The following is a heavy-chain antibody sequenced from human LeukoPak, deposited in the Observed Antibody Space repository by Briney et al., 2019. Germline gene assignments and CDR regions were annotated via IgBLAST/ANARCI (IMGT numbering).Heavy chain of an antibody. CDR3: AREYSSSSGRAFDI. CDR2: ISSSTSTI. V-gene: IGHV3-48*01. CDR1: GFTFSSYT. Sequence: PGGSLRLSCVGSGFTFSSYTMNWVRQAPGKGLEWVSYISSSTSTIYYADSVKGRFTISGDNAKNSLYLQMNNLRAEDTAVYHCAREYSSSSGRAFDIWGQGTMVTVSS. D-gene: IGHD6-6*01. J-gene: IGHJ3*02.